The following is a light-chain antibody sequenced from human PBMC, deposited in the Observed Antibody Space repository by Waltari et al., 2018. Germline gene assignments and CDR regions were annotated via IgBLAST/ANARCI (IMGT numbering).Light chain of an antibody. CDR1: VLTKNY. V-gene: IGLV3-27*01. CDR3: YSSTDNSGI. J-gene: IGLJ2*01. CDR2: KDS. Sequence: SYELTQPSSVSVSPGQTAKITCSGDVLTKNYARWFQQKPGQAPVLMIYKDSERPSRIPERFSGSSSGATVTLTITGAQVEDEADYYCYSSTDNSGIFGGGTTLTVL.